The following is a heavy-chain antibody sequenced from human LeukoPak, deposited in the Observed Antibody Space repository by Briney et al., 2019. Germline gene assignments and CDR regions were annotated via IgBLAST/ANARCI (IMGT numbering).Heavy chain of an antibody. CDR3: TTEGGVWGYHALDI. CDR1: GFTFSNAW. J-gene: IGHJ3*02. V-gene: IGHV3-15*01. Sequence: GGSLRLSCAASGFTFSNAWMYWVRQAPGKGPEWVGRIKRKSDGGATDFAAPVKGRFTISRDEAQNTVYLQMNSLKTEDTAVYYCTTEGGVWGYHALDIWGQGTMVTVSS. D-gene: IGHD3-16*01. CDR2: IKRKSDGGAT.